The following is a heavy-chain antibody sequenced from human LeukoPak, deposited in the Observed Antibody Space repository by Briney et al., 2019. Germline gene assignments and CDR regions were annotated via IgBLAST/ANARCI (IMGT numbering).Heavy chain of an antibody. CDR3: AREIGRSSSYY. V-gene: IGHV4-30-2*01. CDR2: IYHSGST. CDR1: GGSISSGGYY. D-gene: IGHD6-13*01. J-gene: IGHJ4*02. Sequence: SETLSLTCTVSGGSISSGGYYWSWIRQPPGKGLEWIGYIYHSGSTYYNPSLKSRVTISVDTSKNQFSLKLSSVTAADTAVYYCAREIGRSSSYYWGQGTLVTVSS.